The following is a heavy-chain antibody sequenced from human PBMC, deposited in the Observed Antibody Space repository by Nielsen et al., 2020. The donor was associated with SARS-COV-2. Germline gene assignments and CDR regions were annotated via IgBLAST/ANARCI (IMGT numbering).Heavy chain of an antibody. J-gene: IGHJ6*02. D-gene: IGHD3-9*01. CDR2: ISGSGGST. Sequence: GGSLRLSCAASGFTFSSYAMSWVRQAPGKGLEWVSAISGSGGSTYYADSVKGRFTISRDNSKNTLYLQMNSLRAEDTAVYFCARQATIYMNEVSGMDVWGQGTTVTVSS. CDR1: GFTFSSYA. CDR3: ARQATIYMNEVSGMDV. V-gene: IGHV3-23*01.